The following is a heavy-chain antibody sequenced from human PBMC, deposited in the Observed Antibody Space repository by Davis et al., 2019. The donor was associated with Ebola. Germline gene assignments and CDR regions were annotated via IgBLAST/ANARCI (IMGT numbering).Heavy chain of an antibody. CDR3: ARDPTGYCSGGSCGDYFDY. D-gene: IGHD2-15*01. Sequence: PGGSLRLSCAASGFTFGSYSMNWVRQAPGKGLEWVSSISSTGTYAYYAESVKGRFTISRDNVKNSLYLQMNNQRAEDTAVYYCARDPTGYCSGGSCGDYFDYWGEGTMVTVSS. V-gene: IGHV3-21*01. CDR2: ISSTGTYA. CDR1: GFTFGSYS. J-gene: IGHJ4*02.